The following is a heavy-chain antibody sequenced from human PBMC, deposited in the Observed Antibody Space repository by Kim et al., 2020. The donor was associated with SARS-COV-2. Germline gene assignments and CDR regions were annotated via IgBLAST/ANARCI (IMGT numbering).Heavy chain of an antibody. V-gene: IGHV3-48*02. J-gene: IGHJ4*02. Sequence: SVKGRVTSSRDNAKNSLYLQMNSLRDEDTAVYYCVRDRYSGSGSYTWLFDYWGQGTLVTVSS. D-gene: IGHD3-10*01. CDR3: VRDRYSGSGSYTWLFDY.